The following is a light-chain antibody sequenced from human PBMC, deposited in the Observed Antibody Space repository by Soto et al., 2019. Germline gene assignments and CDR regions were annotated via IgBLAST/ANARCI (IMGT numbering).Light chain of an antibody. V-gene: IGLV2-14*01. CDR3: SSHSNITPYV. J-gene: IGLJ1*01. CDR2: DVT. Sequence: QSVLTQPAAVSGSPRQSITISCTGTSRDVGAYNYVSWYQQHPGKAPKLMVYDVTNRPSGVSDRFSGSKSGNTASLTISGLQAEDEADYFCSSHSNITPYVFGTGTKVTVL. CDR1: SRDVGAYNY.